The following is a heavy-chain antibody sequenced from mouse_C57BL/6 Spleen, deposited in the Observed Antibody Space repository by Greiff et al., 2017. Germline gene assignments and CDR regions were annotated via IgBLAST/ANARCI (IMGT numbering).Heavy chain of an antibody. V-gene: IGHV1-42*01. D-gene: IGHD1-1*01. CDR2: INPSTGGT. CDR3: ARKPITTVVEWYFDV. Sequence: EVQLQQSGPELVKPGASVKISCKASGYSFTGYYMNWVKQSPEKSLEWIGEINPSTGGTTYNQKFKAKATLTVDKSSSTAYMQLKSLTSEDSAVYYCARKPITTVVEWYFDVWGTGTTVTVSS. J-gene: IGHJ1*03. CDR1: GYSFTGYY.